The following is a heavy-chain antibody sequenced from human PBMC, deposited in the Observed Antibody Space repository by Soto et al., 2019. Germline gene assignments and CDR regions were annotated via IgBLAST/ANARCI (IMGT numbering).Heavy chain of an antibody. D-gene: IGHD3-3*01. V-gene: IGHV3-23*01. J-gene: IGHJ4*02. CDR3: ANRGHYFFDY. Sequence: EVQLLESGGGLVQPGGSLRLSCAAAGFTFRSSIMSWVRQAPGKGLEWVSTFSGSSGNIYYADSVKGRFTISRDNSKNTLNLQMNSLRAEDTAVYYCANRGHYFFDYCGQGTLVTVSS. CDR1: GFTFRSSI. CDR2: FSGSSGNI.